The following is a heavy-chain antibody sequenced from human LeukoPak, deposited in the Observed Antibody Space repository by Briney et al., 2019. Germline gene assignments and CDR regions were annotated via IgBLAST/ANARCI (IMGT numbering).Heavy chain of an antibody. CDR3: ARRGGYVLDY. CDR1: GGSISSSSYY. V-gene: IGHV4-39*01. Sequence: SETLSLTCTVSGGSISSSSYYWGWIRQPPGKGLEWIGSIYYSGSTYYNPSLKSRVTISVDTSKNQFSLKLSSVTAADTAVYYCARRGGYVLDYWGQGTLVTVSS. CDR2: IYYSGST. J-gene: IGHJ4*02. D-gene: IGHD1-1*01.